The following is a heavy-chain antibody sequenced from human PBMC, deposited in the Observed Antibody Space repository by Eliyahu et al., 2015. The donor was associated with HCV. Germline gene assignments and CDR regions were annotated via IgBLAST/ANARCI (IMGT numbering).Heavy chain of an antibody. V-gene: IGHV1-46*01. Sequence: QVQLVQSGAEVKKPGASVXVSCKXSGXTFTSYYMHWVXQAPGQGLEXMGIXNPSGGSTSXXQKFQGRVTMTRDTSTSTVYMELSSLRSEDTAVYYCARDGGVGALGYWGQGTLVTVSS. D-gene: IGHD1-26*01. CDR1: GXTFTSYY. J-gene: IGHJ4*02. CDR3: ARDGGVGALGY. CDR2: XNPSGGST.